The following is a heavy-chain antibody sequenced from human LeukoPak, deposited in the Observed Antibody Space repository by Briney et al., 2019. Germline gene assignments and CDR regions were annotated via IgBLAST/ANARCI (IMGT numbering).Heavy chain of an antibody. CDR2: IIPIFGTA. CDR3: ARSRPDYGDYPYYYGMDV. D-gene: IGHD4-17*01. J-gene: IGHJ6*02. V-gene: IGHV1-69*13. CDR1: GGTFSSYA. Sequence: SVKVSCKASGGTFSSYAISWVRQAPGQGLEWMGGIIPIFGTANYAQKFQGRVTITADESTSTAYMELSSLRSEDTAVYYCARSRPDYGDYPYYYGMDVWGQGTTVTVSS.